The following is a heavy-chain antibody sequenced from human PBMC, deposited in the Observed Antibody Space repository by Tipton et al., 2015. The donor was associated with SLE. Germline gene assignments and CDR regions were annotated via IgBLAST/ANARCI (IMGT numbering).Heavy chain of an antibody. V-gene: IGHV4-38-2*02. CDR3: ARDNIVVEIAKGAFDI. CDR2: IYHSGST. Sequence: TLSLTCTASGGSISSGYYWGWIRQPPGKGLEWIGSIYHSGSTYYNPSLKSRVTISVDTSKNQFSLKLSSVTAADTAVYYCARDNIVVEIAKGAFDIWGQGTMVTVSS. D-gene: IGHD2-21*01. J-gene: IGHJ3*02. CDR1: GGSISSGYY.